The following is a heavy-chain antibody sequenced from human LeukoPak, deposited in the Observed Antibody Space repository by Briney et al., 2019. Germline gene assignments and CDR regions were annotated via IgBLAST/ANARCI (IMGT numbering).Heavy chain of an antibody. D-gene: IGHD1-26*01. CDR3: ARDESIAGPTTADY. Sequence: GGSLILSCAASGFTFSSFWMHWVRQAPGKGPVWVSRINTDGSNTIYADSVKGRFTISRDNAKNTLFLQMNSLRAEDTAVYYCARDESIAGPTTADYWGQGTLVSVSS. J-gene: IGHJ4*02. V-gene: IGHV3-74*01. CDR2: INTDGSNT. CDR1: GFTFSSFW.